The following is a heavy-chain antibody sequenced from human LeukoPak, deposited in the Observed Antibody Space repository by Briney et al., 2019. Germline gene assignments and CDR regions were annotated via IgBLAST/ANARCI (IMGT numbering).Heavy chain of an antibody. CDR3: ARENYGHYFDY. D-gene: IGHD3-10*01. Sequence: SETLSLTCTVSGGSISSSSYYWGWIRQPPGKGLEWIGSVYYSGSTYYNPSLKSRVTISVDTSKNQFSLKLSSVTAADTAVYYCARENYGHYFDYWGQGTLVTVSS. CDR2: VYYSGST. V-gene: IGHV4-39*07. J-gene: IGHJ4*02. CDR1: GGSISSSSYY.